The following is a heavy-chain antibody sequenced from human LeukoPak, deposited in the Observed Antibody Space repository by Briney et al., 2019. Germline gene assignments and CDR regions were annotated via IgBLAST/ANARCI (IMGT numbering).Heavy chain of an antibody. D-gene: IGHD3-10*01. CDR2: INHSGST. J-gene: IGHJ5*02. V-gene: IGHV4-34*01. Sequence: SETLSLTXAVYGGSFSGYYWSWIRQPPGKGLEWIGEINHSGSTNYNSSLKSRVTISVDTSKNQFSLKLSSVTAADTAVYYCARGEGSGSYYNWFDPWGQGTLVTASS. CDR3: ARGEGSGSYYNWFDP. CDR1: GGSFSGYY.